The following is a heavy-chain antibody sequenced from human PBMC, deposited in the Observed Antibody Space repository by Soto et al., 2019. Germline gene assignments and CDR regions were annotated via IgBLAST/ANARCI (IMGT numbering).Heavy chain of an antibody. V-gene: IGHV1-18*01. Sequence: ASVKVSCKASGYTFTSYGISWVRQAPGQGLEWMGWISAYNGNTNYAQKLQGRVTMTTDTSTSTAYMELRSLRSDDTAVYYCARSSSSKVRGVNYHYGMDVWGPGTTVTVSS. CDR1: GYTFTSYG. CDR2: ISAYNGNT. D-gene: IGHD3-10*01. J-gene: IGHJ6*02. CDR3: ARSSSSKVRGVNYHYGMDV.